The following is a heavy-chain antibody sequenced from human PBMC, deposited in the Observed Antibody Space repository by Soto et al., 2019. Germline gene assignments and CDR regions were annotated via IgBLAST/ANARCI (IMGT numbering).Heavy chain of an antibody. V-gene: IGHV4-4*02. J-gene: IGHJ4*02. CDR2: ANHSGRT. CDR3: ARAEATVLDS. CDR1: GGSMSSSNW. Sequence: QVQLQESGPGLVKPSGTLSLTCTVSGGSMSSSNWWNWVRQPPGKGLEWIGEANHSGRTNYNPPLKSRVNLSVDKSKGHFSLKLSSVTAADTAVDSCARAEATVLDSWGQGTLVTVSS. D-gene: IGHD4-17*01.